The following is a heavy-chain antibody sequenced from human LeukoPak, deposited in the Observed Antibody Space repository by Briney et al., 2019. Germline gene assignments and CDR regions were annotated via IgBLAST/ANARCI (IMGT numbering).Heavy chain of an antibody. CDR3: ARDNQLGQQLLRPAY. CDR2: INSAGTTI. CDR1: GFTFSSYS. J-gene: IGHJ4*02. Sequence: PGGSLRLSCAASGFTFSSYSMNWVRQAPGKGLEWISYINSAGTTIYYADSVKGRFTISRDNAKNSLYLQMNSLRTEDTAVYFCARDNQLGQQLLRPAYWGQGTLVTVSS. V-gene: IGHV3-48*01. D-gene: IGHD6-13*01.